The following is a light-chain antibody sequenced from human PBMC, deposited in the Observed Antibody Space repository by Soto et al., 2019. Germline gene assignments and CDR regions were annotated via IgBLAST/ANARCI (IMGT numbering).Light chain of an antibody. J-gene: IGKJ4*02. V-gene: IGKV3-11*01. CDR1: QSVSSY. CDR3: QQQSYWLT. Sequence: EIVLTQSPATLSLSPGERATLSCRASQSVSSYLAWYQHKPGQAPRLLIYDASSRATGVPARFSGSGSGTDFTLTISSLAPEYFAVYYLQQQSYWLTFGGGTKVEIK. CDR2: DAS.